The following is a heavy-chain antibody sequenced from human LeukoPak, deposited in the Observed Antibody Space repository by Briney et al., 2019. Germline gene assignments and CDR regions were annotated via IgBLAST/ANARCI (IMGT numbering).Heavy chain of an antibody. D-gene: IGHD5-18*01. CDR3: ARVGIQLWFPYYFDY. Sequence: GRSLRLSCAASGFTFSSYAMHWVRQAPGKGLEWVAVISYDGSNKYYADSVKGRFTISRDNAKNSLYLQMNSLRAEDTAVYYCARVGIQLWFPYYFDYWGQGTLVTVSS. V-gene: IGHV3-30*04. CDR1: GFTFSSYA. J-gene: IGHJ4*02. CDR2: ISYDGSNK.